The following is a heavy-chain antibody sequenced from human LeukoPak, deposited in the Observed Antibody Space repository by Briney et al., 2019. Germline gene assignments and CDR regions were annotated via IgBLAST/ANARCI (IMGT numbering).Heavy chain of an antibody. CDR3: ARDGYYYDSSGNFDY. Sequence: GGSLRLSCAASGFTFSSYSMNWVRQAPGKGLEWVSSISSSSSYIYYADSVKGRFTISRDNAKNSLYLQMNGLRAEDTAVYYCARDGYYYDSSGNFDYWGQGTLVTVSS. CDR1: GFTFSSYS. J-gene: IGHJ4*02. V-gene: IGHV3-21*01. CDR2: ISSSSSYI. D-gene: IGHD3-22*01.